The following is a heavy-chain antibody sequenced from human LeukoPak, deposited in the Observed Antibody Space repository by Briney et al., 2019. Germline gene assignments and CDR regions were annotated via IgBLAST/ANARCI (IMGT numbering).Heavy chain of an antibody. J-gene: IGHJ4*02. Sequence: PSETLSLTCAVYGGSFSGYYWSWIRQPPGKGLEWIGEINHSGSTNYNPSLKSRVTISVDTSKNHLSLNLRSLTAADTAVYYCARHSSGWHFDSWGQGALVTVSS. CDR2: INHSGST. CDR1: GGSFSGYY. V-gene: IGHV4-34*01. CDR3: ARHSSGWHFDS. D-gene: IGHD6-19*01.